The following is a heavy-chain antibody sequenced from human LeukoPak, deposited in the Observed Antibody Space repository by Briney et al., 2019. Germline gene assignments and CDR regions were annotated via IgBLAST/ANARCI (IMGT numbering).Heavy chain of an antibody. CDR2: ISGSGGST. Sequence: WVSAISGSGGSTYYADSVKGRFTISRDNSKNTLYLQMNSLRAEDTAVYYCAKGGVQHYFDYWGQGTLVTVSS. V-gene: IGHV3-23*01. CDR3: AKGGVQHYFDY. J-gene: IGHJ4*02.